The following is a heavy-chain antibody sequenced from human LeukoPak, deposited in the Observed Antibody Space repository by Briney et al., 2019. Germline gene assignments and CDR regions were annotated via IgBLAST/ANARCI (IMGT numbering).Heavy chain of an antibody. Sequence: SETLSLTCTVSGGSISTYYWSWIRQPPGKALEWIGYIYYTGSTNYNPSLKSRVTISVDTSKNQFSLKLSSVTAADTAVYYCARGYSSSSYYYYHYMDVWGKGTTVTVSS. J-gene: IGHJ6*03. CDR2: IYYTGST. V-gene: IGHV4-59*01. CDR1: GGSISTYY. CDR3: ARGYSSSSYYYYHYMDV. D-gene: IGHD6-6*01.